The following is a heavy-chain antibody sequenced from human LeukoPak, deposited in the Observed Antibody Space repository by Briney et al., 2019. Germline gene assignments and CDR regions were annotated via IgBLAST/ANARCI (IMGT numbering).Heavy chain of an antibody. CDR1: GYTFTSYY. CDR3: ARDRGTEVEWCAFDI. V-gene: IGHV1-46*01. CDR2: INPSGGST. Sequence: ASVKVSCKASGYTFTSYYMHWVRQAPGQGLEWMGIINPSGGSTSYAQKFQGRVTMTRDTSTSTVYMELSSLRSEDTAVYYCARDRGTEVEWCAFDIWGQGTMVTVSS. D-gene: IGHD2-8*01. J-gene: IGHJ3*02.